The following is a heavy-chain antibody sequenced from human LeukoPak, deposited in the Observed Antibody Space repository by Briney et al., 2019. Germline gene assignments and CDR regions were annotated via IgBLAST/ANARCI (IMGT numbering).Heavy chain of an antibody. CDR2: IYHSGST. V-gene: IGHV4-38-2*02. CDR1: GYSISSGYY. J-gene: IGHJ1*01. CDR3: ARGYYERQDFQH. D-gene: IGHD3-22*01. Sequence: SETLSLTCTVSGYSISSGYYWGWIRQPPGKGLEWIGSIYHSGSTYYNPSLKSRVTISVDTSKNQFSLKLSSVTAADTAVYYCARGYYERQDFQHWGQGTLVTVSS.